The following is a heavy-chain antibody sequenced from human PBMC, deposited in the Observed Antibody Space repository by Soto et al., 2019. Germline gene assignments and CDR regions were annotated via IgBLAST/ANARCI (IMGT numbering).Heavy chain of an antibody. Sequence: QVQLVQSGAEEKKPGASVKVSCKASGYTFTSYAMHWVRQAPGQRLEWMGWINAGNGNTKYSQKFQGRVTITRDTSASTVFMELSSLRSEDTAVYYCARVSGWYFLDYWGQGTLVTVSS. V-gene: IGHV1-3*05. CDR2: INAGNGNT. CDR1: GYTFTSYA. CDR3: ARVSGWYFLDY. D-gene: IGHD6-19*01. J-gene: IGHJ4*02.